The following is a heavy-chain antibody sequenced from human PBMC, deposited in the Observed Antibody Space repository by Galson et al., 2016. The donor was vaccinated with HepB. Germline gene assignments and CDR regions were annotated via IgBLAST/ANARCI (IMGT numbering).Heavy chain of an antibody. D-gene: IGHD4-11*01. CDR2: FGDGGDI. V-gene: IGHV3-23*01. Sequence: SLRLSCAASGFIFSSYAMTWVRQAPGKGPEWVSTFGDGGDIYYADSVKGRFTISRDNAKNTLYLQMNSLRAEDTAVYYCTRSQDYHPDFWGQGTLVTVSS. CDR1: GFIFSSYA. CDR3: TRSQDYHPDF. J-gene: IGHJ4*02.